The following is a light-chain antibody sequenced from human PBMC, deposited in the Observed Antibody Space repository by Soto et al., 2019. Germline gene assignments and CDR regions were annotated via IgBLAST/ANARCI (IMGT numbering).Light chain of an antibody. CDR1: QSISTY. CDR2: RAS. Sequence: DIQMTQSPSSLSASVGDRVTITCRASQSISTYFNWYQQKPGKAPKLLIYRASSLQSGVPSRFSGSGSGTDFTLTVNSLQPEDFGTYYCQQSYSTPFTFGPGTKVAIK. J-gene: IGKJ3*01. CDR3: QQSYSTPFT. V-gene: IGKV1-39*01.